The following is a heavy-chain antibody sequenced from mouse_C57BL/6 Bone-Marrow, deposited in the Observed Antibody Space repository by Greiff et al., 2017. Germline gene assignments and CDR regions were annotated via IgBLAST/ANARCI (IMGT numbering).Heavy chain of an antibody. V-gene: IGHV1-7*01. Sequence: VQLQQSGAELAQPGASVKMSCQASGYTFTRYWMHWVKQRPGQGLEWIGYINPSTGYTEYNQKFKDKATLTADKSSSTAYMQLSSLTSEDSAVYYCARRYGNYFDYWGQGTTLTVSS. D-gene: IGHD2-10*02. CDR1: GYTFTRYW. CDR3: ARRYGNYFDY. J-gene: IGHJ2*01. CDR2: INPSTGYT.